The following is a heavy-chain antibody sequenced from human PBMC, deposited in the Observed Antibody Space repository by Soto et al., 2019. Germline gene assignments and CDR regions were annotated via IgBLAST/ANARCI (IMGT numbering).Heavy chain of an antibody. D-gene: IGHD4-4*01. Sequence: TLSLTCTVSCGSISSGGYYWSWIRQHPGKGLEWIGYIYYSGGTYYNPSLKSRVTISVDTSKNQFSLKLSSVTAADTAVYYCAKETTVTTNWFDPWGQGTLVTVSS. J-gene: IGHJ5*02. CDR2: IYYSGGT. CDR1: CGSISSGGYY. V-gene: IGHV4-31*03. CDR3: AKETTVTTNWFDP.